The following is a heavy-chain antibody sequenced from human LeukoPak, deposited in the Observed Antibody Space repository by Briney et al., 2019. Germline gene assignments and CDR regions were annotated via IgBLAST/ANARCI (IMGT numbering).Heavy chain of an antibody. CDR1: GYTFTSYG. J-gene: IGHJ5*02. CDR2: INPNSGGT. D-gene: IGHD5-18*01. CDR3: ARSPGLDTAVVNRP. Sequence: GASVKVSCKASGYTFTSYGISWVRQAPGQGLEWMGWINPNSGGTNYAQNFQGRVTMTRDTSINTAYMELGRLRSDDTAVYYCARSPGLDTAVVNRPWGQGTLITVSS. V-gene: IGHV1-2*02.